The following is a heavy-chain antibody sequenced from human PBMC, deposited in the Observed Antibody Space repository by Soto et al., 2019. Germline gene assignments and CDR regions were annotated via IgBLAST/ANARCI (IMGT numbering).Heavy chain of an antibody. CDR3: ARGVATIGP. Sequence: SETQSITSTVSGGYISSVGYYWSWIRQHPGKGLEWIGYIYYSGSTNYNPSFKSRVTISVDTPKNQFSLKLTSVTAADTAVYYCARGVATIGPWGQGTLVTVSS. V-gene: IGHV4-61*08. CDR2: IYYSGST. D-gene: IGHD5-12*01. J-gene: IGHJ5*02. CDR1: GGYISSVGYY.